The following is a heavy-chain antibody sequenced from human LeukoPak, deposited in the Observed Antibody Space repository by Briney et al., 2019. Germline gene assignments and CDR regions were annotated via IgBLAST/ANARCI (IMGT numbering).Heavy chain of an antibody. CDR2: ISYDGSNK. J-gene: IGHJ4*02. V-gene: IGHV3-30*04. Sequence: GGSLRLSCAASGFTFSSYATHWVRQAPGKGLEWVAVISYDGSNKYYADSVKGRFTISRDNAKNSLYLQMNSLRAEDTALYYCAKNMVRGVMGLDYWGQGTLVTVSS. CDR3: AKNMVRGVMGLDY. D-gene: IGHD3-10*01. CDR1: GFTFSSYA.